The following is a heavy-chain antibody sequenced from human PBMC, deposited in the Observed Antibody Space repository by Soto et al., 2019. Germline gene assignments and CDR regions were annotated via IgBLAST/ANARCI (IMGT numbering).Heavy chain of an antibody. V-gene: IGHV3-11*06. J-gene: IGHJ4*02. D-gene: IGHD3-22*01. CDR3: ASASKYYYDSSGYLPTDY. Sequence: PGGSLRLSCAASGFTFSDYYMSWIRQAPGKGLEWVSYISSSSSYTNYADSVKGRFTISRDNAKNSLYLQMNSLRAEDTAVYYCASASKYYYDSSGYLPTDYWGQGTLVTVSS. CDR1: GFTFSDYY. CDR2: ISSSSSYT.